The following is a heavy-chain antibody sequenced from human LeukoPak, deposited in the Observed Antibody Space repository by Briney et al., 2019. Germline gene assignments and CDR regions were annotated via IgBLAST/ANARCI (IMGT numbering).Heavy chain of an antibody. CDR3: ARPLYCSGRSCSDY. CDR2: ISYDGSNK. J-gene: IGHJ4*02. CDR1: GFTFSSYG. Sequence: GRSLRLSCAASGFTFSSYGMHWVRQAPGKGLEWVAVISYDGSNKYYADSVKGRFTISRDNSKNTLYLQMNSLRAEDTAVYYCARPLYCSGRSCSDYWGQGTLVTVSS. V-gene: IGHV3-30*03. D-gene: IGHD2-15*01.